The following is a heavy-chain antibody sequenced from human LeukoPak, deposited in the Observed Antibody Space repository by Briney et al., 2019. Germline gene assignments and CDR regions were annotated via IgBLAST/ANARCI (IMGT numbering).Heavy chain of an antibody. CDR3: ARGRNWQTFYHYYMDV. J-gene: IGHJ6*03. D-gene: IGHD1-14*01. CDR1: GGSFSGHY. Sequence: PSETLSLTCGVSGGSFSGHYWTWLRQTPGKGLEWMGEINHGGVTNYNPSLKRRVSISIDTSTNEISLNMSSVTAADTGIYYCARGRNWQTFYHYYMDVWGKGATVKVS. CDR2: INHGGVT. V-gene: IGHV4-34*01.